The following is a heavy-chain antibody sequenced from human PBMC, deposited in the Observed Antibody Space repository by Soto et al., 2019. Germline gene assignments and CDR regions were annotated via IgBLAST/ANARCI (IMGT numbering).Heavy chain of an antibody. CDR2: INAGNGNT. Sequence: QVQLVESGGGVVQPGRSLRLSCAASGFPFTSYAMHWVRQAPGQRLEWMGWINAGNGNTKYSQKFQGRVTITRDTSASTAYMELSSLRSEDTAVYYCAREMGYSNYYYFDYWGQGTLVTVSS. V-gene: IGHV1-3*01. J-gene: IGHJ4*02. D-gene: IGHD4-4*01. CDR3: AREMGYSNYYYFDY. CDR1: GFPFTSYA.